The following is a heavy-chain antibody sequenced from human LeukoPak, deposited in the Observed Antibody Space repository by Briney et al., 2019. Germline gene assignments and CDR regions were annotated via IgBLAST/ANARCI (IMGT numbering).Heavy chain of an antibody. CDR1: GGSISSYY. J-gene: IGHJ3*02. D-gene: IGHD4-17*01. Sequence: SETLSLTCTVSGGSISSYYWSWIRQPPGKGLEWIGYIYYSGSTNYNPSLKSRVTISVGTSKNQFSLKLSPVTAADTAVYYCARRDYDDAFDIWGQGTMVTVSS. CDR3: ARRDYDDAFDI. CDR2: IYYSGST. V-gene: IGHV4-59*08.